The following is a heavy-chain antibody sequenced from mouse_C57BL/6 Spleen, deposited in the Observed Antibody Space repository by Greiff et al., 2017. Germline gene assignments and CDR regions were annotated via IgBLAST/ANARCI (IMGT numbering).Heavy chain of an antibody. J-gene: IGHJ2*01. CDR2: INPSSGYT. CDR3: ARWAGDAGLDY. V-gene: IGHV1-4*01. CDR1: GYTFTSYT. Sequence: VKLQQSGAELARPGASVKMSCKASGYTFTSYTMHWVKQRPGQGLEWIGYINPSSGYTKYNQKFKDKATLTADKSSSTAYMQLSSLTSEDSAVYYCARWAGDAGLDYWGQGTTLTVSS.